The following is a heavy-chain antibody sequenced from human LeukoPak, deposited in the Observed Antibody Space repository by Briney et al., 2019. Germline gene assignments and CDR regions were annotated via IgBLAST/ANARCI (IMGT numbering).Heavy chain of an antibody. CDR3: ARGTYYYGSGSPAPGY. J-gene: IGHJ4*02. CDR1: GGSISSSSYY. CDR2: IFYSGST. Sequence: SETLSLTCTVSGGSISSSSYYWGWIRQPPGKGLEWIGRIFYSGSTFYNPSLKSRVTMSVDTSKNQFSLRLSSVTAADTAVYYCARGTYYYGSGSPAPGYWGQGTLGRVSS. D-gene: IGHD3-10*01. V-gene: IGHV4-39*01.